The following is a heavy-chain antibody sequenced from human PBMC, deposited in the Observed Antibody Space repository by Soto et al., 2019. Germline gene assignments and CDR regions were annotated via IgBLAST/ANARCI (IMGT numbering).Heavy chain of an antibody. Sequence: QVQLQESGPGLVKPSQTLSLTCTVSGGSISSGDYYWSWIRQPPGKGLEWIGYIFYSGSTYYNPSLKSRVTISVDTSKNQFALKLSSVTAADTAVYYCAREARERYDSSGYFPWGVYYFDYWGQGTLVTVSS. CDR1: GGSISSGDYY. J-gene: IGHJ4*02. D-gene: IGHD3-22*01. CDR3: AREARERYDSSGYFPWGVYYFDY. V-gene: IGHV4-30-4*01. CDR2: IFYSGST.